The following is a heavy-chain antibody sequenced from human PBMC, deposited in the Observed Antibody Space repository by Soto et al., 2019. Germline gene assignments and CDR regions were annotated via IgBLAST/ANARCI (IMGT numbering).Heavy chain of an antibody. V-gene: IGHV3-30*18. CDR3: AKDRGLAESGRWSHYYYGMDV. CDR1: GFTLTNNG. Sequence: QVQLLESGGGVDQLGRSLRLSCVASGFTLTNNGVHWVRQAPGQGLEWVAVISSDGSSKYYGDSVRGRFTISRDNSKNTLFLEMNSLRSEDTAVYYCAKDRGLAESGRWSHYYYGMDVWGQGTTVTVSS. CDR2: ISSDGSSK. J-gene: IGHJ6*02. D-gene: IGHD1-26*01.